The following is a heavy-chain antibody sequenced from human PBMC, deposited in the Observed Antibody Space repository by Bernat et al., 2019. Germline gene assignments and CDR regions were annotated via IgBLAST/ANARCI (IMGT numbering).Heavy chain of an antibody. D-gene: IGHD4-17*01. V-gene: IGHV4-59*01. Sequence: QVQLQESGPGLVKPSETLSLTCTVSGGSISSYYWSWIRQPPGKGLEWIGYIYYSGSINYNPSLKSRVTISVDTSKNQFSLKLSSVTAADTAVYYCARVYGDLLDYWGQGTLVTVSS. J-gene: IGHJ4*02. CDR2: IYYSGSI. CDR1: GGSISSYY. CDR3: ARVYGDLLDY.